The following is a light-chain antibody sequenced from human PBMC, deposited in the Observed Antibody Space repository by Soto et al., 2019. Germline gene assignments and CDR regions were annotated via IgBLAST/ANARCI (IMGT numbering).Light chain of an antibody. Sequence: EIVMTQSPATLSVSPGERATLSCRASQSVSSNLAWYQQKPGQAPRLLIKGASSRATGIPDRFSGSGSGTDFTLTISRLEPEDFAVYYCQQYSNSPPLTFGGGTKVDIK. CDR1: QSVSSN. CDR2: GAS. CDR3: QQYSNSPPLT. J-gene: IGKJ4*01. V-gene: IGKV3-20*01.